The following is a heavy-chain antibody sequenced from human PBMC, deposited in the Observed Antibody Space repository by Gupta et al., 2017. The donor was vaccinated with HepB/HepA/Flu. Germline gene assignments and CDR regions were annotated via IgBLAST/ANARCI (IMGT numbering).Heavy chain of an antibody. CDR2: INPNSGGT. CDR3: ASSSIAARPDYYYYMDV. J-gene: IGHJ6*03. V-gene: IGHV1-2*02. D-gene: IGHD6-6*01. CDR1: GYTFTGYY. Sequence: QVQLVQSGAEVKKPGASVKVSCKASGYTFTGYYMHWVRQAPGQGLEWMGWINPNSGGTNYAQKLQGRVTMTRDTSISTAYMELSRLRSEDTAVYYCASSSIAARPDYYYYMDVWGKGTTVTVSS.